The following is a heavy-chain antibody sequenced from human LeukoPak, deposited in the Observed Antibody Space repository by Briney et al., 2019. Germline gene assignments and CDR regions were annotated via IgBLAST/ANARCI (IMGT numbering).Heavy chain of an antibody. D-gene: IGHD5-12*01. CDR2: INHSGST. CDR3: ARRDSGYDPFDY. Sequence: PSGTLSLTCAVYGGSFSGYYWSWIRQPPGKGLEWIGEINHSGSTNYNPSLKSRVTISVDTSKNQFSLKLSSVTAADTAVYYCARRDSGYDPFDYWGQGTLVTVSS. CDR1: GGSFSGYY. V-gene: IGHV4-34*01. J-gene: IGHJ4*02.